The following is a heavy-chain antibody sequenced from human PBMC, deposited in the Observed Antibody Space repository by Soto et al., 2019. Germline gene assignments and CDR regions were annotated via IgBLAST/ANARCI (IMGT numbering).Heavy chain of an antibody. J-gene: IGHJ5*02. Sequence: GGSLRLSCAASGFTFSSYAMSWVRQAPGKGLEWVSAISGSGGSTYYADSVKGRFTISRDNSKNTLYLQMNSLRAEDTAVYYCVKEQYSSSRPNWFDPWGQGTLVTVSS. CDR3: VKEQYSSSRPNWFDP. V-gene: IGHV3-23*01. CDR2: ISGSGGST. CDR1: GFTFSSYA. D-gene: IGHD6-13*01.